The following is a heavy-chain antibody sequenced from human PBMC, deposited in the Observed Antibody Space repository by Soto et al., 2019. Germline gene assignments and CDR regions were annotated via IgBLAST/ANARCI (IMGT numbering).Heavy chain of an antibody. V-gene: IGHV3-30-3*01. CDR3: ARSKMVRGVPDY. D-gene: IGHD3-10*01. Sequence: GGSLRLSCAAPGFTFSSYAMSWVRQAPGKGLEWVAVISYDGSNKYYADSVKGRFTISRDNSKNTLYLQMNSLRAEDTAVYYCARSKMVRGVPDYWGQGTLVTVSS. CDR2: ISYDGSNK. CDR1: GFTFSSYA. J-gene: IGHJ4*02.